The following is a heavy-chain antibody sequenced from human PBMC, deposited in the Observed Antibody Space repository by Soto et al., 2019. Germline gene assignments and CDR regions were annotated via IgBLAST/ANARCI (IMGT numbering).Heavy chain of an antibody. D-gene: IGHD3-10*01. CDR2: MNPNSGNT. V-gene: IGHV1-8*01. J-gene: IGHJ3*02. CDR1: GYTFTSYD. CDR3: AREADLGSLWFGELLYRTHHAFDI. Sequence: ASVKVSCKASGYTFTSYDINWVRQATGQGLEWMGWMNPNSGNTGYAQKFQGRVTMTRNTSISTAYMELSSLRSEDTAVYYCAREADLGSLWFGELLYRTHHAFDIWGQGTMVTVSS.